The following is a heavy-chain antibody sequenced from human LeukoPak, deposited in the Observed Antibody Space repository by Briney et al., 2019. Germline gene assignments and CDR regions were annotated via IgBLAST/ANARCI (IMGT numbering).Heavy chain of an antibody. Sequence: GGSLRLSCAASGFTFSSYSMSWVRQAPGKGLEWVANIKQDGSEKYYVDSVKGRFTISRDNAKNSLYLQMNSLRAEDTAVYYCARGEYYGSGSGVGAFDIWGQGTMVTVSS. V-gene: IGHV3-7*01. CDR2: IKQDGSEK. CDR3: ARGEYYGSGSGVGAFDI. CDR1: GFTFSSYS. D-gene: IGHD3-10*01. J-gene: IGHJ3*02.